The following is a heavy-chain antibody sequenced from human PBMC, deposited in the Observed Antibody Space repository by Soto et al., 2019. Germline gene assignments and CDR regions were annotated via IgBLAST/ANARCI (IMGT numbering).Heavy chain of an antibody. CDR2: IDYSGST. J-gene: IGHJ4*02. CDR1: GVSITSSSYY. Sequence: QLQLQESGPGLVKPSEALSLTCTASGVSITSSSYYWGWIRQRPGKGLEWIGSIDYSGSTCYTPSLKSRVTISIDTSKNEFSRKLSSVTAADTAVYYCASDYSTYGGPYYWGQGTLVTVSS. CDR3: ASDYSTYGGPYY. D-gene: IGHD4-4*01. V-gene: IGHV4-39*01.